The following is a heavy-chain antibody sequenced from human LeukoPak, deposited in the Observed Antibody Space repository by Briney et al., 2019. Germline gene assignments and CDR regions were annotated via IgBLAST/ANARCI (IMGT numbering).Heavy chain of an antibody. J-gene: IGHJ4*02. D-gene: IGHD3-22*01. CDR2: ISSSSSTI. CDR1: GFIFSSYS. CDR3: AKSSYYDSSGYEDY. V-gene: IGHV3-48*01. Sequence: GGSLRLSCAVPGFIFSSYSMNWVRQAPGKGLEWVSYISSSSSTIYYADSVKGRFTISRDNAKNSLYLQMNSLRAEDTAVYYCAKSSYYDSSGYEDYWGQGTLVTVSS.